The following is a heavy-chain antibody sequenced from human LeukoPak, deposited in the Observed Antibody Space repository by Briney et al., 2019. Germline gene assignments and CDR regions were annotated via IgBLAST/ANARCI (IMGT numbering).Heavy chain of an antibody. D-gene: IGHD6-6*01. CDR1: GFIFRNHA. CDR3: AREEYGKYYLDY. Sequence: GGSLRPSCAASGFIFRNHAMHWVRQAPGKGLEWVAVISYDASKTYYADSVKGRFTISRDNSKNTLYLQMSPLRVEDTAVYYCAREEYGKYYLDYWGQGTLVTVSS. CDR2: ISYDASKT. V-gene: IGHV3-30-3*01. J-gene: IGHJ4*02.